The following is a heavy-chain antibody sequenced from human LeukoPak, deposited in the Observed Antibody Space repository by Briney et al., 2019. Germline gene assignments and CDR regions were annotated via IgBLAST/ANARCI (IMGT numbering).Heavy chain of an antibody. CDR1: GGSISNYY. Sequence: PSETLSLTCTVSGGSISNYYWSWIRQPAGKGLEWIGRIYTSGSTNYNPSLKSGVTISVDTSKNQFSLKLSSVTAADTAVYYCARGYSSGWYVYFDYWGQGTLVTVSS. D-gene: IGHD6-19*01. CDR2: IYTSGST. CDR3: ARGYSSGWYVYFDY. V-gene: IGHV4-4*07. J-gene: IGHJ4*02.